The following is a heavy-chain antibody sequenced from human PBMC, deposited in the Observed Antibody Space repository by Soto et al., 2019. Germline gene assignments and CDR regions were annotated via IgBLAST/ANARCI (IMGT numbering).Heavy chain of an antibody. D-gene: IGHD2-2*02. J-gene: IGHJ5*02. CDR1: GGSISSYY. Sequence: ETLSLTCTVSGGSISSYYWSWIRQPAGKGLEWIGRIYTSGSTNYNPSLKSRVTMSVDTSKNQFSLKLSSVTAADTAVYYCARFGGYCSSTSCYSDWFDPWGQGTLVTVSS. CDR3: ARFGGYCSSTSCYSDWFDP. V-gene: IGHV4-4*07. CDR2: IYTSGST.